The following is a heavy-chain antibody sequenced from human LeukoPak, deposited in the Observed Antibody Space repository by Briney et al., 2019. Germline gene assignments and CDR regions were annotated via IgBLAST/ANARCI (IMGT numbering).Heavy chain of an antibody. J-gene: IGHJ4*02. D-gene: IGHD2-15*01. CDR2: IYPCDSHT. V-gene: IGHV5-51*01. CDR1: GXIFTSYC. Sequence: GAPLQISSEGSGXIFTSYCIGWGRQLHGKGVERLGIIYPCDSHTSYSPSFQAQVTISADKSISTAYLQWSSLKASDTAMYYCARQYSPPSSEYFDYWGQGTLVTVSS. CDR3: ARQYSPPSSEYFDY.